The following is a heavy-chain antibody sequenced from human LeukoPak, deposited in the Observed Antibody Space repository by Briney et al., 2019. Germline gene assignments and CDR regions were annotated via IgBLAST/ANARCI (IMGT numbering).Heavy chain of an antibody. J-gene: IGHJ5*02. CDR1: GYMFIDYY. V-gene: IGHV1-2*06. CDR3: ARVQNLALDP. D-gene: IGHD2-15*01. Sequence: ASVKVSCKASGYMFIDYYIHWVRQAPGQGLEWMGRINPNSGGTNYAQNFQGRVTMTRDTSISTAYMELRSLRSDDTAVYYCARVQNLALDPWGQGTLVTVSS. CDR2: INPNSGGT.